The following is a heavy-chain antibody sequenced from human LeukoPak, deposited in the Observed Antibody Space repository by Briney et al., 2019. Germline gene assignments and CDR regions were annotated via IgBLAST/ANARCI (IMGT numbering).Heavy chain of an antibody. V-gene: IGHV1-18*01. CDR3: ARETYSNILTGTDY. CDR1: GYTFTSYA. J-gene: IGHJ4*02. Sequence: ASVKVSCKASGYTFTSYAMNWVRQAPGQGLEWLGWISTYDDNIKYAQSLQGRLTLTIDTSTSTAYMELRSLTSDDTAVYYCARETYSNILTGTDYWGPGTLVTVSS. CDR2: ISTYDDNI. D-gene: IGHD3-9*01.